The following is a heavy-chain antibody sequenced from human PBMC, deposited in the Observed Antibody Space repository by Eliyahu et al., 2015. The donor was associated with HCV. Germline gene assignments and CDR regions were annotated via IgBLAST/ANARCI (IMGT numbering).Heavy chain of an antibody. CDR1: GFTFSAAW. Sequence: EVQLVESGGGLVKPGGSXRLSCVASGFTFSAAWMSWXRQAPGKGLEWVGRIKSKTDGGTTDYAAPVKGRFTISRDDSKNTLYLQMNSLKTEDTAVYYCTTAGVLYTSGIFDCWGQGTLVTVSS. CDR2: IKSKTDGGTT. D-gene: IGHD3-10*01. V-gene: IGHV3-15*01. J-gene: IGHJ4*02. CDR3: TTAGVLYTSGIFDC.